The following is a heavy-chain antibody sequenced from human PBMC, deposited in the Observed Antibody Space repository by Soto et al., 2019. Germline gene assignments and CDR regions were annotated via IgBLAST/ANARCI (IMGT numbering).Heavy chain of an antibody. CDR1: GFTFINFA. J-gene: IGHJ1*01. V-gene: IGHV3-23*01. CDR2: IHSGGT. CDR3: AKATHNAEGGYCRSTSCAAEYFQN. Sequence: EVQLLESGGGLVQPGGSLRLSCAASGFTFINFAMIWVGQAPGKGRGGFSSIHSGGTYYADSVRGRFTISRDNSKNTLSLQMNSLRAEDTAVYYCAKATHNAEGGYCRSTSCAAEYFQNWGQGTLVSVSS. D-gene: IGHD2-2*01.